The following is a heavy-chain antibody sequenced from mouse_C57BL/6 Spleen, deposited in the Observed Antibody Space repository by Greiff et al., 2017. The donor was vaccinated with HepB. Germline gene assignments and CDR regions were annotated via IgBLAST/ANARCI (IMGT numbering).Heavy chain of an antibody. CDR1: GYTFTSYW. D-gene: IGHD2-2*01. V-gene: IGHV1-55*01. CDR3: ARLWLRRGFAY. CDR2: IYPGSGST. Sequence: QVQLQQPGAELVKPGASVKMSCKASGYTFTSYWITWVKQRPGQGLEWIGDIYPGSGSTNYNEKFKSEATLTGDTSSSTAYMQLSSLTSEDSAVYYCARLWLRRGFAYWGQGTLVTVSA. J-gene: IGHJ3*01.